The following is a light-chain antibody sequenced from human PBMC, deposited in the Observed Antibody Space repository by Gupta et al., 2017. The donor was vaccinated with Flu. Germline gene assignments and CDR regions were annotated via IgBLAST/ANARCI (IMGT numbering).Light chain of an antibody. V-gene: IGKV3-20*01. CDR1: QSVNSDY. Sequence: GTLSLSPGERATLFCRASQSVNSDYLAWYQQRPGQPPRLLVYQASNRATGIPARFSGRGSGTDFTLTISRLEAEDFAVYYCQHDSCIPGTFGQGTKVDIK. CDR3: QHDSCIPGT. J-gene: IGKJ1*01. CDR2: QAS.